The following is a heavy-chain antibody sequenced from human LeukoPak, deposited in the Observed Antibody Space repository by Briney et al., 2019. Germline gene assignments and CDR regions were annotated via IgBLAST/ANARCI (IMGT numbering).Heavy chain of an antibody. Sequence: PGGSLRLSCAASGFTVSSNYMSWIRQPPGKGLEWIGEINHSGSTNYNPSLKSRVAISVDTSKNQFSLKLSSVTAADTAVYYCARRGFWSGYYTGSVTFDYWGQGTLVTVSS. CDR3: ARRGFWSGYYTGSVTFDY. V-gene: IGHV4-34*01. CDR2: INHSGST. J-gene: IGHJ4*02. D-gene: IGHD3-3*01. CDR1: GFTVSSNY.